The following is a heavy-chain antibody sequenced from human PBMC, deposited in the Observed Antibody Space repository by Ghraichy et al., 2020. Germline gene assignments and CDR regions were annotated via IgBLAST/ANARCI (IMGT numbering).Heavy chain of an antibody. J-gene: IGHJ6*02. CDR2: TYYSGST. Sequence: SETLSLTCTVSGGSISSYYWSWIRQPPGKGLEWIGYTYYSGSTNYNPSLKSRVTISVDTSKKQFSLKLSSLTAADTAVYYCASSDFGKARYYYYGMDVWGQGTTVTVSS. V-gene: IGHV4-59*01. CDR3: ASSDFGKARYYYYGMDV. CDR1: GGSISSYY. D-gene: IGHD3-3*01.